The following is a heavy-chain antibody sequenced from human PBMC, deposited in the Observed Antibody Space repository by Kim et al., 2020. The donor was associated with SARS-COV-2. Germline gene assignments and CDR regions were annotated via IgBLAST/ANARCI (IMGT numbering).Heavy chain of an antibody. V-gene: IGHV4-39*07. D-gene: IGHD5-12*01. Sequence: SETLSLTCTVSGGSISSSSYYWGWIRQPPGKGLEWVGSIYYSGSTYYNPSLKSRVTISVDTSKNQFSLKLSSVTAADTAVYYCARAGATDYWGQGTLVTVSS. CDR1: GGSISSSSYY. CDR2: IYYSGST. J-gene: IGHJ4*02. CDR3: ARAGATDY.